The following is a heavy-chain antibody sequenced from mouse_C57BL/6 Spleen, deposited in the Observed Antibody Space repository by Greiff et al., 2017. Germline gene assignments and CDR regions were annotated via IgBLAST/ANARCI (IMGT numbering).Heavy chain of an antibody. J-gene: IGHJ1*03. CDR2: IYPSDSET. D-gene: IGHD2-4*01. CDR3: AREDYDVGGWCFDV. CDR1: GYTFTSYW. V-gene: IGHV1-61*01. Sequence: QVQLQQPGAELVRPGSSVKLSCKASGYTFTSYWMDWVKQRPGQGLEWIGNIYPSDSETHYNQQFKDKATLTVDKSSSTAYMQLSSLTSEDSAVYYCAREDYDVGGWCFDVWGTGTTVTVSA.